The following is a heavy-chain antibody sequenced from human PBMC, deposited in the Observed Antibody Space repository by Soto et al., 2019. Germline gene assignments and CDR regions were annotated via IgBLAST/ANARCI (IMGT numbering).Heavy chain of an antibody. CDR3: VSQRTSVLTQAYFDY. J-gene: IGHJ4*02. CDR2: VYYRGRS. Sequence: SETLSLTCTVSGGSVSNGNYYWGWIRQSPGKGLEWIGSVYYRGRSYSKSSVKSRVTISVDTSKNQFSLNLNSVTASDTAVYFCVSQRTSVLTQAYFDYWGPGALVTVSS. D-gene: IGHD2-8*01. CDR1: GGSVSNGNYY. V-gene: IGHV4-39*01.